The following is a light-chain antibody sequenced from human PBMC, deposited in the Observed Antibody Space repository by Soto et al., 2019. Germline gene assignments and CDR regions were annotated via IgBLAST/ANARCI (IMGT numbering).Light chain of an antibody. CDR3: QQIYSAPLT. Sequence: DIQITQSPSSLSASVEDRVTITCRARPSITTYLHWYRQKPGKAPKLLIYAASRLQRGIPSRFSGTASETALTLSISSLQPEDSATYSCQQIYSAPLTFGGGTKVDIK. CDR2: AAS. CDR1: PSITTY. J-gene: IGKJ4*01. V-gene: IGKV1-39*01.